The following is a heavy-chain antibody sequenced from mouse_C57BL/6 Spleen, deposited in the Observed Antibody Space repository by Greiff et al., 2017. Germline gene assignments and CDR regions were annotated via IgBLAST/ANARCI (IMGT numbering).Heavy chain of an antibody. V-gene: IGHV14-1*01. Sequence: EVKLQQSGAELVRPGASVKLSCTASGFNIKDYYMHWVKQRPEQGLEWIGRIDPEDGDTEYAPKFQGKATMTADTSSNTAYLQLSSLTSEDTAVYYCTTGSSLYYFDYWGQGTTLTVSS. CDR3: TTGSSLYYFDY. CDR2: IDPEDGDT. D-gene: IGHD1-1*01. CDR1: GFNIKDYY. J-gene: IGHJ2*01.